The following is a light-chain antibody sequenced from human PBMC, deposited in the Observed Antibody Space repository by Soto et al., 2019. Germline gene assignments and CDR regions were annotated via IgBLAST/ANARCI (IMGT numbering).Light chain of an antibody. CDR2: EDK. CDR3: QTWDNSTVV. Sequence: SYELTQPPSVSVSPGQTARITCSGDKLGEKFACWYQQKPGQSPVVVIYEDKKRPSAIPERFYGSNSGNTATLTISGTETMDEADYYCQTWDNSTVVFGGGTKLTVL. CDR1: KLGEKF. J-gene: IGLJ2*01. V-gene: IGLV3-1*01.